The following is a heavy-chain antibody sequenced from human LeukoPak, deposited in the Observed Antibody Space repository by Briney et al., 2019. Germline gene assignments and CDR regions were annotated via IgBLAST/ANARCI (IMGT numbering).Heavy chain of an antibody. CDR1: GYTFTSYY. Sequence: GASVKVSCKASGYTFTSYYMHWVRQAPGQGREWMGIINPSGGSTSYAQKFHGRVTMTRDASTSTVYMELSSLRSEDTAVYYCARRGCSGGSCSLLGYYYYGMDVWGKGTTVTVSS. CDR3: ARRGCSGGSCSLLGYYYYGMDV. V-gene: IGHV1-46*01. J-gene: IGHJ6*04. CDR2: INPSGGST. D-gene: IGHD2-15*01.